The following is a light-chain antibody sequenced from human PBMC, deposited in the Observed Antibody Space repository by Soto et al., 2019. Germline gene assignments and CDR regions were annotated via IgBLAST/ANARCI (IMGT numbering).Light chain of an antibody. CDR2: AAS. J-gene: IGKJ4*01. Sequence: DIQMTQSPSSLSASVGDRVTITCRASQSISSYLNWYQQKPGKAPKLLIYAASNLQSGVPSRFSGSGSGTDFTLTITSLRPEDFATYYCQKYDSVPLTFGGGTKVEIK. CDR3: QKYDSVPLT. V-gene: IGKV1-39*01. CDR1: QSISSY.